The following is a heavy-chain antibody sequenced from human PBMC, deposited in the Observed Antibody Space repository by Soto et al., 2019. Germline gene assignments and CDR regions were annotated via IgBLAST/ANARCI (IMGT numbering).Heavy chain of an antibody. Sequence: GGSLRLSCVASGFTFSNFAMAWVRQAPGEGLEWVSAISGSGDDTFYADSMKGRFTISRDNSKDTLYLQINSLRAEDTAVYYGSYPIPKTGTTFGFWGQGTLVTVAS. CDR1: GFTFSNFA. D-gene: IGHD1-1*01. V-gene: IGHV3-23*01. J-gene: IGHJ4*02. CDR3: SYPIPKTGTTFGF. CDR2: ISGSGDDT.